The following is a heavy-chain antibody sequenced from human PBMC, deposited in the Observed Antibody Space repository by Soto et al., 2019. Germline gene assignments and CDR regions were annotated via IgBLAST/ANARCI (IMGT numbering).Heavy chain of an antibody. CDR2: ISYHGNDK. CDR3: AKDLLHKTVTTCGS. J-gene: IGHJ5*02. V-gene: IGHV3-30*18. D-gene: IGHD4-17*01. CDR1: GFTFSSYG. Sequence: QVQLVESGGGVVQPGRSLRLSCAASGFTFSSYGMHWVRQAPGKGLEWVAVISYHGNDKYYADSVKGRFTISRDNFKSTLYLKMSSLRAEDTAIYFCAKDLLHKTVTTCGSWGQGTLVTVSS.